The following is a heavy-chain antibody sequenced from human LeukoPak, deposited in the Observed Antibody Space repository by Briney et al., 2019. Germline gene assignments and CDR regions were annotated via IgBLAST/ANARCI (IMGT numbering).Heavy chain of an antibody. CDR2: ISTSGDFT. CDR1: GFTFSSYA. CDR3: AGCSGGSCYSRGKYGVDV. Sequence: GGSLRLSCATSGFTFSSYAMNWVRRAPGKGLECVSFISTSGDFTYYAASVKGRFTVSRGNSKNTLYLQMNSLRADDTAVYYCAGCSGGSCYSRGKYGVDVWGQGTTVIVSS. J-gene: IGHJ6*02. V-gene: IGHV3-23*01. D-gene: IGHD2-15*01.